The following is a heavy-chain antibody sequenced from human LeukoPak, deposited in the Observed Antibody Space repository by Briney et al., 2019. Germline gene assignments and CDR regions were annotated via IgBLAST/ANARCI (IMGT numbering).Heavy chain of an antibody. CDR3: AWVYYASWSGQPLSQHWLDP. CDR2: IRSTGSST. D-gene: IGHD3-3*01. CDR1: GFTFRDYY. Sequence: PGGSLRLSCTASGFTFRDYYVTWIRQAPGKGLEWVSYIRSTGSSTAYADSVKGRFAISRDNAKNSLYLQMNGLRVEDTAIYYCAWVYYASWSGQPLSQHWLDPWGQGTLVTVSS. V-gene: IGHV3-11*04. J-gene: IGHJ5*02.